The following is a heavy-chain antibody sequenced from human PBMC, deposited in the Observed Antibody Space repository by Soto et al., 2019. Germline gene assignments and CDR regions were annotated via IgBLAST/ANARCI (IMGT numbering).Heavy chain of an antibody. CDR2: IKQDGSEK. D-gene: IGHD4-17*01. J-gene: IGHJ6*02. V-gene: IGHV3-7*01. Sequence: PGGSLRLSCAASGFTFSSYWMSWVRQAPGKGLEWVANIKQDGSEKYYVDSVKGRFTISRDNAKNSLYLQMNSLRAEDTAVYYCARDQTTVTSLYYYYGMDAWGQGTPVTVSS. CDR3: ARDQTTVTSLYYYYGMDA. CDR1: GFTFSSYW.